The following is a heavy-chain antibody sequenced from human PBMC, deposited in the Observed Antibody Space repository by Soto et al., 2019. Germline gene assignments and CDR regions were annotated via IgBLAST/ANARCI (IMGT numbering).Heavy chain of an antibody. CDR2: ISYDGSNK. Sequence: RGSLRLSCAASGFTFSRYAMHWVRQAPGKGLEWVAVISYDGSNKYYADSVKGRFTISRDNSKNTLYLQMNSLRAEDTAVYYCARDHKPRITIFGVVPLYYYGMDVWGQGTTVTVSS. D-gene: IGHD3-3*01. CDR1: GFTFSRYA. V-gene: IGHV3-30-3*01. J-gene: IGHJ6*02. CDR3: ARDHKPRITIFGVVPLYYYGMDV.